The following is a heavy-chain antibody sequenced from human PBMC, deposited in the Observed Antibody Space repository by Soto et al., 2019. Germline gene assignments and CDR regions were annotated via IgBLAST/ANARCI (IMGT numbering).Heavy chain of an antibody. CDR2: IYYSGST. V-gene: IGHV4-59*01. J-gene: IGHJ4*02. Sequence: SETLSLTCTVSGGSINSYYWSWIRQPPGKGLEWIGYIYYSGSTNYIPSLKSRVTISVDTSKNQFSLELSSLRSEDTAIYYCSRGGHITVVTASFDFWGQGTLVTVSS. D-gene: IGHD2-21*02. CDR1: GGSINSYY. CDR3: SRGGHITVVTASFDF.